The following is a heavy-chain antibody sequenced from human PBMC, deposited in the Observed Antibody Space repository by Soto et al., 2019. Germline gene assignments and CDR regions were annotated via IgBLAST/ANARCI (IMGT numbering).Heavy chain of an antibody. CDR2: ISYDGSNK. CDR3: AKDTNYYGSEPPRFQH. D-gene: IGHD3-10*01. J-gene: IGHJ1*01. Sequence: PGGSLRLSCAASGFTFSSYGMHWVRQAPGKGLEWVAVISYDGSNKYYADSVKGRFTISRDNSKNTLYLQMNSLRAEDTAVYYCAKDTNYYGSEPPRFQHWGQGTLVTVSS. CDR1: GFTFSSYG. V-gene: IGHV3-30*18.